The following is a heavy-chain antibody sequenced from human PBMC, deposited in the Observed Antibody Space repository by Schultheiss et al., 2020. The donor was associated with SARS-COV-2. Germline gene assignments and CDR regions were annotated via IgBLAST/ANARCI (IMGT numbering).Heavy chain of an antibody. V-gene: IGHV4-59*11. D-gene: IGHD5/OR15-5a*01. Sequence: ETLSLTCTVSGASLNGHYWTWIRQAPGKGLEWIGYIYYSGSANYNPSLKSRITISLDTSKNQFSLKLSSVTAADTAVYYCARASTQFYYSMDVWGKGTTVTVSS. CDR1: GASLNGHY. CDR3: ARASTQFYYSMDV. CDR2: IYYSGSA. J-gene: IGHJ6*03.